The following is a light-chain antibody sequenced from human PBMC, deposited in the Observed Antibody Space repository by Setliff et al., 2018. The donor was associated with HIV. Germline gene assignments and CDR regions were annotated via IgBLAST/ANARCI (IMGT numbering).Light chain of an antibody. CDR1: STDIAFHKS. J-gene: IGLJ2*01. CDR2: DVN. Sequence: QSALAPLASVSASPGQSITISCTVRSTDIAFHKSVSWFQQPPGRAPKLIIFDVNSRPSGVSYRFSGSKSGNTASLDISGLQTEDEGDYYCSSFTSTSPVIFGGGTKVTVL. CDR3: SSFTSTSPVI. V-gene: IGLV2-14*03.